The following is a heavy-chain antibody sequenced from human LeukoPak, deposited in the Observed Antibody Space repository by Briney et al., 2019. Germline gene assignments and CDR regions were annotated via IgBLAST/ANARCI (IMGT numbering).Heavy chain of an antibody. J-gene: IGHJ3*01. CDR2: IYHSGST. Sequence: PSETLSLTCSVSGHSISSHNYWAWIRQPPGKGLEWIGTIYHSGSTYYNPSLKSRVTLSVDTSKNEFSLNLKSVTAADTAMYYCAKNLTRKACDVWGHGTRDLVS. CDR3: AKNLTRKACDV. D-gene: IGHD1-14*01. V-gene: IGHV4-38-2*01. CDR1: GHSISSHNY.